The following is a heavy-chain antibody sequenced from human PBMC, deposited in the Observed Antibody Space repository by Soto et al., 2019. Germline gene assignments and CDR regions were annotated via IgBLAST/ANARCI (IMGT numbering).Heavy chain of an antibody. CDR2: ISHRGST. V-gene: IGHV4-4*02. D-gene: IGHD3-3*01. Sequence: QVHLQESGPGLVKPSGTLALTCAVSGVSLSSEKWWTWVRQSPGKGLEWIGEISHRGSTNYSPSFKSRLSLSGDTTKTHFSLTLRSVTAAAKCVYYCAAVSLTSGVVSGRFDPWGQGMKVTVSS. CDR1: GVSLSSEKW. J-gene: IGHJ5*02. CDR3: AAVSLTSGVVSGRFDP.